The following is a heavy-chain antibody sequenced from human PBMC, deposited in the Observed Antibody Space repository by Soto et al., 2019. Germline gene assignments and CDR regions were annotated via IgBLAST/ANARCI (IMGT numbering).Heavy chain of an antibody. V-gene: IGHV3-30-3*01. CDR3: ARDRLRYNWNDCPYYYYGMDV. CDR2: ISYDGSNK. Sequence: QVQLVESGGGVVQPGRSLRLSCAASGFTFSSYAMHWVRKAPGKGLEWVAVISYDGSNKYYADSVKGRFTISRDNSKNTLYLQMNSLRAEGTAVYYCARDRLRYNWNDCPYYYYGMDVWGQGTTVTVSS. CDR1: GFTFSSYA. D-gene: IGHD1-1*01. J-gene: IGHJ6*02.